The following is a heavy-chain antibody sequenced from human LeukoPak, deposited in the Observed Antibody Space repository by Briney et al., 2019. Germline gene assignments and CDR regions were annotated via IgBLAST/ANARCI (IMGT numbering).Heavy chain of an antibody. CDR3: ARYYGDSGSQYYFDY. CDR2: IKSKTDGGTT. Sequence: GSLRLSLSASGFPFSDARLSWVRQAPGKGLEWVGRIKSKTDGGTTDYAAPVKGRFTISRDDSKNTLYLQMNSLKIEDTAVYYCARYYGDSGSQYYFDYWGQGTLVTVSS. J-gene: IGHJ4*02. D-gene: IGHD3-22*01. V-gene: IGHV3-15*01. CDR1: GFPFSDAR.